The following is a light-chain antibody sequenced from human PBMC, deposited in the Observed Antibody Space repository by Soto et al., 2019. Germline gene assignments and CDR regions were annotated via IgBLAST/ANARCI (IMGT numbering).Light chain of an antibody. V-gene: IGKV3-11*01. Sequence: EIVLTQSPATLSLSPGERATLSCRASQSVSSYLAWYQQKPGQAPRLLIYDASNRATGIPARFSGSGSGTDFTLTISSLEPEDFAVYYCQQRINWFFVGGTKVDIK. CDR3: QQRINWF. J-gene: IGKJ4*01. CDR2: DAS. CDR1: QSVSSY.